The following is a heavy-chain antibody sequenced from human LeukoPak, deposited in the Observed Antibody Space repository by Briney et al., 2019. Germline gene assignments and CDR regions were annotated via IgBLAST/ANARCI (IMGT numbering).Heavy chain of an antibody. Sequence: AGSLRLSCAASGFTFSGHYMSWIRQAPGKGLEWLSHIGISGETSYNADSVKGRFTISRDNGKSTLYLQMNSLRVEDTAVYYCTRYGDSANKVDFWGQGTLVTVSS. CDR1: GFTFSGHY. J-gene: IGHJ4*02. D-gene: IGHD7-27*01. CDR2: IGISGETS. V-gene: IGHV3-11*01. CDR3: TRYGDSANKVDF.